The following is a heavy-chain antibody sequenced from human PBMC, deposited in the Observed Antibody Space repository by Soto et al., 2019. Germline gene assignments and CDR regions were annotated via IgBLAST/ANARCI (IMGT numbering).Heavy chain of an antibody. V-gene: IGHV3-9*01. Sequence: GGSLRLSCAASGFTFDDYAMHWVRQAPGKGLEWVSGISWNSGSIGYADSVKGRFTISRDNAKNSLYLQMNSLRAEDTALYYCARGVGTPNQYPPSYMPFWAKGTTVPVSS. CDR1: GFTFDDYA. D-gene: IGHD5-18*01. J-gene: IGHJ6*04. CDR3: ARGVGTPNQYPPSYMPF. CDR2: ISWNSGSI.